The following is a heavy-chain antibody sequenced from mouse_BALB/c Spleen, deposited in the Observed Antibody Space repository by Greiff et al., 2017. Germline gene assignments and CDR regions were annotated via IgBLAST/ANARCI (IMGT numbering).Heavy chain of an antibody. D-gene: IGHD6-1*01. J-gene: IGHJ4*01. V-gene: IGHV5-6-5*01. CDR1: GFTFSSYA. CDR2: ISSGGST. Sequence: EVKLVESGGGLVKPGGSLKLSCAASGFTFSSYAMSWVRQTPEKRLEWVASISSGGSTYYPDSVKGRFTISRDNARNILYLQMSSLRSEDTAMYYCARGGLRYAMDYWGQGTSVTVSS. CDR3: ARGGLRYAMDY.